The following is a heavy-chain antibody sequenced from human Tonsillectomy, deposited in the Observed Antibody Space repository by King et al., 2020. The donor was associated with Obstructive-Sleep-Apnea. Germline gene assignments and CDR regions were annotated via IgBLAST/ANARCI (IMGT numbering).Heavy chain of an antibody. CDR2: ISYDGSNK. D-gene: IGHD3-22*01. J-gene: IGHJ6*02. CDR3: AKAHYYDSSGRYGAGYYYYGMDV. Sequence: VQLVESGGGVVQPGRSLRLSCAASGFTFSSYGMHWVRQAPGKGLEWVAVISYDGSNKYYADSVKGRFTISRDNSKNTLYLQMNSLRAEDTAVYYCAKAHYYDSSGRYGAGYYYYGMDVCGQGTTVTVS. V-gene: IGHV3-30*18. CDR1: GFTFSSYG.